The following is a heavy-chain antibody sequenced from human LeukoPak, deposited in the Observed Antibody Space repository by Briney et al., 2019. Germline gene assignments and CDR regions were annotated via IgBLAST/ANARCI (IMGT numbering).Heavy chain of an antibody. CDR1: GFTFSSYS. J-gene: IGHJ5*02. V-gene: IGHV3-21*01. CDR3: ARGSQYSSSPGWFDP. D-gene: IGHD6-13*01. Sequence: GGSLRLSCAASGFTFSSYSMNWVRQAPGKGLEWVSSISSSSSYIYYADSVEGRFTISRDNAKNSLYLQMNSLRAEDTAVYYCARGSQYSSSPGWFDPWGQGTLVTVSS. CDR2: ISSSSSYI.